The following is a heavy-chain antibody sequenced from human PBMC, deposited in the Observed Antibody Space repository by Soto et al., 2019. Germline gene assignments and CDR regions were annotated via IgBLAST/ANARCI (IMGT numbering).Heavy chain of an antibody. V-gene: IGHV1-3*01. Sequence: GASVKVSCKASGYTFTSYAMHWVRQAPGQRLEWMGWINAGNGNTKYSQKFQGRVTITRDTSASTAYMELSSLRSEDTAVYYCARVWSRITIFGVVKGFDYWGQGTLVTVSS. CDR1: GYTFTSYA. CDR2: INAGNGNT. D-gene: IGHD3-3*01. CDR3: ARVWSRITIFGVVKGFDY. J-gene: IGHJ4*02.